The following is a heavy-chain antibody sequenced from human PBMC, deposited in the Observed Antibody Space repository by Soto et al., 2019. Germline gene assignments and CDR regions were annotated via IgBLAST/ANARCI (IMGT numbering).Heavy chain of an antibody. CDR2: ISAGGVST. Sequence: SGGSLRLSCAATGFTFGFNALSWVRKAPGKGLEWVSSISAGGVSTNYADSVRGRFTISRDHSKNTLYLQMNSLSAEDTAVYYCAKATATGGGAFDICGQGTVVTVSS. CDR3: AKATATGGGAFDI. J-gene: IGHJ3*02. CDR1: GFTFGFNA. V-gene: IGHV3-23*01. D-gene: IGHD2-8*02.